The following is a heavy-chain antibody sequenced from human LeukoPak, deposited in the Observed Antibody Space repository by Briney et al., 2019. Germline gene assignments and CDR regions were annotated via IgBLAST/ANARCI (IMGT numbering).Heavy chain of an antibody. Sequence: SGTLSLTCAVSGGSISSSNWWSWVRQPPGKGLEWIGYIYYSGSTYYNPSLKSRVTMSVDTSKNQFSLKLSSVTAVDTAVYYCARIANLDYFDYWGQGTLVTVSS. CDR3: ARIANLDYFDY. CDR2: IYYSGST. V-gene: IGHV4-28*01. CDR1: GGSISSSNW. J-gene: IGHJ4*02.